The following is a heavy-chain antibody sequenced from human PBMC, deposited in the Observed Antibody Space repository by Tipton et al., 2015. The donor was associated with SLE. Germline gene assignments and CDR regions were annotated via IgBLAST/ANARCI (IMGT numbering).Heavy chain of an antibody. CDR1: GVSISSHY. CDR3: ARIGDLAYFQH. V-gene: IGHV4-59*11. CDR2: IHYSGST. J-gene: IGHJ1*01. Sequence: GLVKPSETLSLMCTVSGVSISSHYWTCIRRPPGKGLEWIGDIHYSGSTSYNPSLKSRVTISVDTSNNHFSLKLTSVTAADTAVYYGARIGDLAYFQHWGQGNLVTVSS.